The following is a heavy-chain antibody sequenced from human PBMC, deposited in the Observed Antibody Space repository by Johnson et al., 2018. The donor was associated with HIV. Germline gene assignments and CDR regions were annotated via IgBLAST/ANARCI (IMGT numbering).Heavy chain of an antibody. CDR2: INWNGGST. Sequence: VQLVESGGGVVRPGGSLRLSCEGFGFIFGDYGLSWVRQAPGKGLEWVSGINWNGGSTGYADSVKGRFTISRDNAKNSLYLQMNSLRAEDTAVYYCARAGGSGDAFDIWGQGTMVTVSS. D-gene: IGHD3-10*01. J-gene: IGHJ3*02. CDR3: ARAGGSGDAFDI. CDR1: GFIFGDYG. V-gene: IGHV3-20*04.